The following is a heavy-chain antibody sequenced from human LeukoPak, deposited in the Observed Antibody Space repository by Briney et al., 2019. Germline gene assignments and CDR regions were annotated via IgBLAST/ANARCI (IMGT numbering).Heavy chain of an antibody. CDR3: ARYEWELPSNWFDP. V-gene: IGHV4-34*01. CDR2: INHSGST. J-gene: IGHJ5*02. D-gene: IGHD1-26*01. CDR1: GGSFSGYY. Sequence: PSGTLSLTCAVYGGSFSGYYWSWIRQPPGKGLEWIGEINHSGSTNYNPSLKSRVTISVDTSKNQFSLKLSSVTAADTAVYYCARYEWELPSNWFDPWGQGTLVTVSS.